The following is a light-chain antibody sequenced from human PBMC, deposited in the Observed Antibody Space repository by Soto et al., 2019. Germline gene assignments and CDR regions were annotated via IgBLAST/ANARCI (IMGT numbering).Light chain of an antibody. CDR3: ALWDDRLRRPV. V-gene: IGLV2-14*01. CDR1: SSDVGGYNY. CDR2: EVT. J-gene: IGLJ3*02. Sequence: QSALTQPASVSGSPGQSITISCTGTSSDVGGYNYVSWYQQHPGKAPKLMIYEVTNRPSGVSNRFSGSKSGNTASLTISGLQAEDEADYYCALWDDRLRRPVFGGGTKLTVL.